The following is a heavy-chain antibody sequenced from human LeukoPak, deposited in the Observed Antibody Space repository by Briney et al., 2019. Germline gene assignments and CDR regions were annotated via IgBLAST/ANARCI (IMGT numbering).Heavy chain of an antibody. Sequence: SETLSLTCAVYGGSFSGYYWSWIRQPPGKGLEWIGEINHSGSTNYNPSLKSRVTISVDTSKNQFSLKLSSVTAADTAVYYCAKGSDVVWGSYRQYFDSWGQGTLLIVSS. CDR2: INHSGST. D-gene: IGHD3-16*01. CDR1: GGSFSGYY. CDR3: AKGSDVVWGSYRQYFDS. V-gene: IGHV4-34*01. J-gene: IGHJ4*02.